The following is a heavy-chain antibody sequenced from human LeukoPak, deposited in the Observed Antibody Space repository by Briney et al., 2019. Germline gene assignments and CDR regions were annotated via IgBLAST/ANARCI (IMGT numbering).Heavy chain of an antibody. D-gene: IGHD6-19*01. CDR2: INSDGSNT. CDR3: AREEQGLRD. CDR1: GFTFITYW. Sequence: PGGSLRLSCAASGFTFITYWMHWVRQAPGKGLVWVSRINSDGSNTNYADSVKGRFTISIDNAKNSLYLQMNSLRAEDTAVYYCAREEQGLRDWGQGTLVTVSS. J-gene: IGHJ4*02. V-gene: IGHV3-74*01.